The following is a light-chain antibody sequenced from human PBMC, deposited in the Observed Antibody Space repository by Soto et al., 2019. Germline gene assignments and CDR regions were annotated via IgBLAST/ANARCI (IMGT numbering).Light chain of an antibody. J-gene: IGKJ1*01. V-gene: IGKV1-5*01. CDR1: QSISSW. CDR3: KQYNSYSLT. Sequence: DIQMTQSPSTLSASVGDRVTITCRASQSISSWLAWYQQKPGKAPKLLIYDGYSFESGVPSRFSGSGSGTEFTLTIRSLQPDDFATYYCKQYNSYSLTFGQGTKV. CDR2: DGY.